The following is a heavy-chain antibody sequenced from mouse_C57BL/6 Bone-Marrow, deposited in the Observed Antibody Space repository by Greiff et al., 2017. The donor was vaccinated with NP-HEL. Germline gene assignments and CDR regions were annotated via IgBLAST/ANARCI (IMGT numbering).Heavy chain of an antibody. V-gene: IGHV1-19*01. J-gene: IGHJ2*01. D-gene: IGHD4-1*01. CDR1: GYTFTDYY. Sequence: VQLKQSGPVLVKPGASVKMSCKASGYTFTDYYMNWVKQSHGKSLEWIGVINPYNGGTSYNQKFKGKATLTVDKSSSTAYMELNSLTSEDSAVYYCAREELTGHFDYWGQGTTLTVSS. CDR3: AREELTGHFDY. CDR2: INPYNGGT.